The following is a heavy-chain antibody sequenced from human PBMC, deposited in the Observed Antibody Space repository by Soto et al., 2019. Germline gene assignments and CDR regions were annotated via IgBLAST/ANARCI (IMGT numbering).Heavy chain of an antibody. V-gene: IGHV4-59*01. D-gene: IGHD5-18*01. J-gene: IGHJ6*03. CDR3: ARGGGGYSQYYYYYMDV. Sequence: SETLSLTCTVSGGSISSYYWSWIRQPPGKGLEWIGYIYYSGSTNYNPSLKSRVTISIDTSKNQFSLKLSSVTAADTAVYYCARGGGGYSQYYYYYMDVWGKGTTVTVSS. CDR2: IYYSGST. CDR1: GGSISSYY.